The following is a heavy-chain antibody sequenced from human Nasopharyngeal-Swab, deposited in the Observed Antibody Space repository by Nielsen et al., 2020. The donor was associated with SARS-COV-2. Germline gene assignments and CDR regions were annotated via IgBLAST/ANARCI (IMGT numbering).Heavy chain of an antibody. D-gene: IGHD3-22*01. CDR3: ARVSDYYDSSGYYFDY. Sequence: GGSLGLSCAASGFTFSSYAMHWVRQAPGKGLEWVAVISYDGSNKYYADSVKGRFTISRDNSKNTLYLQMNSLRAEDTAVYYCARVSDYYDSSGYYFDYWGQGTLVTVSS. CDR2: ISYDGSNK. CDR1: GFTFSSYA. V-gene: IGHV3-30*04. J-gene: IGHJ4*02.